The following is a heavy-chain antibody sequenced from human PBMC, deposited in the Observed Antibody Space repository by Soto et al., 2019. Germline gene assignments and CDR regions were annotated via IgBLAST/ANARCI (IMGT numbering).Heavy chain of an antibody. CDR3: ARDLPELRFLEWLSQAYYFDY. J-gene: IGHJ4*02. D-gene: IGHD3-3*01. CDR2: IKQDGSEK. V-gene: IGHV3-7*05. CDR1: GFTFSSYW. Sequence: GGSLRLSCAASGFTFSSYWMSWVRQAPGKGLEWVANIKQDGSEKYYVDSVKGRFTISRDKAKNSLYLQMNSLRAEDTAVYYCARDLPELRFLEWLSQAYYFDYWGQGTLVTVSS.